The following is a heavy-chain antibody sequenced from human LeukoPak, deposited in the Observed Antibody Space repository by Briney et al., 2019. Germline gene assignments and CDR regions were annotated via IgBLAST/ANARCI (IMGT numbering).Heavy chain of an antibody. J-gene: IGHJ4*02. Sequence: SQTLSLTCAISGDSVSSNSAARNWIRQSPSRGLEWLVRTYYRSKWYNDYAVSVKSRITFNPDTSKNQFSLQLNSVTLEDTAVYCCARSDYGDSYFDYWGQGTQVTVSS. V-gene: IGHV6-1*01. D-gene: IGHD4-17*01. CDR3: ARSDYGDSYFDY. CDR2: TYYRSKWYN. CDR1: GDSVSSNSAA.